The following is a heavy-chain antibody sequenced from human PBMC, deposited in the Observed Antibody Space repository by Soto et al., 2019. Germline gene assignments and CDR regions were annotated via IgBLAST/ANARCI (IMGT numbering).Heavy chain of an antibody. CDR2: IYHSGST. J-gene: IGHJ5*02. CDR1: GGSISSYY. CDR3: ASRKDIVVVPAAIRWFDP. Sequence: PSETLSLTCTVSGGSISSYYWSWIRQPPGKGLEWIGDIYHSGSTNYNPSLKSRVTISVDTSKNQFSLKLSSVTAADTAVYYCASRKDIVVVPAAIRWFDPWGQGTLVTVSS. D-gene: IGHD2-2*01. V-gene: IGHV4-59*04.